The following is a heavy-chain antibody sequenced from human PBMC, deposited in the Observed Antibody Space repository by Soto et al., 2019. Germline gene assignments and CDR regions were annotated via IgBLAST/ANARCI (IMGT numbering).Heavy chain of an antibody. CDR1: GGSISSGDYY. Sequence: PSETLSLTCTVSGGSISSGDYYWSWIRQPPGKGLEWIGYIYYSGSTYYNPSLKSRVTISVDTSKNQFSLKLSSVTAADTAVYYCAREPIVVVPAAIGASYAFDIWGLGTMVTVSS. V-gene: IGHV4-30-4*01. CDR2: IYYSGST. CDR3: AREPIVVVPAAIGASYAFDI. J-gene: IGHJ3*02. D-gene: IGHD2-2*02.